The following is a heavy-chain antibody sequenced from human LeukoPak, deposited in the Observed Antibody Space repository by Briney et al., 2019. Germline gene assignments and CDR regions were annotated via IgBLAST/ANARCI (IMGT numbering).Heavy chain of an antibody. CDR3: VRDGPSWGLL. D-gene: IGHD7-27*01. V-gene: IGHV4-4*07. J-gene: IGHJ4*02. Sequence: SETLSLTCTVSGGSIGTYYWSWIRQPAGKGLEWIGRIFTTGGANYNPSLKSRVTMSLDTSKNLFSLKLNSLTAADTAVYYCVRDGPSWGLLWGQGALVTVSS. CDR2: IFTTGGA. CDR1: GGSIGTYY.